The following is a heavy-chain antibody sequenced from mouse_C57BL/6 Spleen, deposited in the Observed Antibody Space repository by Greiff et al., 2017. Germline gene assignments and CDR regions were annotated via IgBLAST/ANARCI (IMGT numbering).Heavy chain of an antibody. J-gene: IGHJ3*01. Sequence: QVQLQQSGAELVRPGSSVKLSCKASGYTFTSYWMDWVKQRPGQGLEWIGNIYPSDSETHYNQKFKDKATLTVDKSSSTAYMQLSSLTSEDSAVYYCARKSNYGGFAYWGQGTLVTVSA. V-gene: IGHV1-61*01. D-gene: IGHD2-5*01. CDR3: ARKSNYGGFAY. CDR1: GYTFTSYW. CDR2: IYPSDSET.